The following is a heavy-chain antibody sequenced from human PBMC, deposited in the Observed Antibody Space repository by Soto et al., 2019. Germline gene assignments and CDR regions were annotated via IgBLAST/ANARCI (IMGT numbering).Heavy chain of an antibody. CDR3: ARQQEVAYYYYYYMDV. CDR1: GFTFSSYW. Sequence: LRLSCAASGFTFSSYWMSWVRQAPGKGLEWVANIKQDGSEKYYVDSVKGRFTISRDNAKNSLYLQMNSLRAEDTAVYYCARQQEVAYYYYYYMDVWGKGTTVTVSS. CDR2: IKQDGSEK. D-gene: IGHD2-15*01. J-gene: IGHJ6*03. V-gene: IGHV3-7*01.